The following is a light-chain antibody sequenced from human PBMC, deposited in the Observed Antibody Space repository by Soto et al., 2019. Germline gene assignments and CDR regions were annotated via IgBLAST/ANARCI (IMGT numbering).Light chain of an antibody. V-gene: IGLV3-1*01. J-gene: IGLJ1*01. CDR1: NLGNKY. Sequence: SSELTQPPSVSVSPGQTASITCSGDNLGNKYASWYQQKPGQSPMVVIYQNNKRPSGIPERFSGSNSGNTATLTISGTQAMDEADYYCQAWDRDTYVFGTGTKVTVL. CDR2: QNN. CDR3: QAWDRDTYV.